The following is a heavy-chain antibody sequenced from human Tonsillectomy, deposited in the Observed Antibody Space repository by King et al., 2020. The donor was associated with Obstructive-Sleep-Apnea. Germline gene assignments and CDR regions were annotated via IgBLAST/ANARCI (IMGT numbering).Heavy chain of an antibody. Sequence: VQLVESGGGLVQPGGSLRLSCAASGFTFSSYSMSWVRQAPGKGLEWVSYISCDSSTIYYADSVKGRFTISGDNARNSLYLPMNSLRVEDTAVFYCARLEGRGWGQGTLVTVSS. CDR2: ISCDSSTI. V-gene: IGHV3-48*04. D-gene: IGHD1-1*01. CDR3: ARLEGRG. J-gene: IGHJ4*02. CDR1: GFTFSSYS.